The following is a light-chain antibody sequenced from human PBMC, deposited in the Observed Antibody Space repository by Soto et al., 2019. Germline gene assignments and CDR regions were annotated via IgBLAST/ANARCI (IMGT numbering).Light chain of an antibody. Sequence: LLTLSPATLSLSPGERATLSCRASQTVSSQLAWYQQKPGQAPRLLIYDASKRATGVPGRFSGSGSGTDFTLTISSLETDDFGVYYCQQRSSWPTFGQGTRVEIK. CDR2: DAS. J-gene: IGKJ1*01. CDR1: QTVSSQ. CDR3: QQRSSWPT. V-gene: IGKV3-11*01.